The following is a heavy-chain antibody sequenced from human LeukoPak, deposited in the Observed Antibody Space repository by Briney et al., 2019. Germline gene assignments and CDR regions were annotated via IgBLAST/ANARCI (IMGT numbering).Heavy chain of an antibody. J-gene: IGHJ6*02. Sequence: GGSLRLSCAASGFTFSSYAMNWVRQAPGKGPEWVSVSSGSGGSTYYADSVKGRFTISRDNSKNTLFLQMNSLEAEDTAVYYCAKARGDDYYGMDVWGQGTTVTVS. CDR1: GFTFSSYA. V-gene: IGHV3-23*01. CDR2: SSGSGGST. CDR3: AKARGDDYYGMDV.